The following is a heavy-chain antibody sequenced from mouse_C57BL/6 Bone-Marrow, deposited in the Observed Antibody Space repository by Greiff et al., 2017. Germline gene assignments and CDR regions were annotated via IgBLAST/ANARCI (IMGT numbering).Heavy chain of an antibody. CDR1: GFNIKDDY. D-gene: IGHD1-1*01. CDR2: IDPENGDT. Sequence: EVQVVESGAELVRPGASVKLSCTASGFNIKDDYMHWVKQRPEQGLEWIGWIDPENGDTEYASKFQGKATIPADTSSNTAYLQLSSLTSEDTAVYYCTTTTVVATDYWGQGTTLTVSS. J-gene: IGHJ2*01. CDR3: TTTTVVATDY. V-gene: IGHV14-4*01.